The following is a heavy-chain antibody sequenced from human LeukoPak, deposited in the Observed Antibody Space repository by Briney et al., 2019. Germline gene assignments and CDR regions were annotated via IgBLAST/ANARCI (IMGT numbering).Heavy chain of an antibody. CDR3: ARAPPREYSSQEGDY. CDR2: ISSSSYI. J-gene: IGHJ4*02. CDR1: GFTFTNYA. V-gene: IGHV3-21*01. D-gene: IGHD6-6*01. Sequence: GGSVRLSCAASGFTFTNYAMTWVRQAPGKGLEWVSSISSSSYIYYADSVKGRFTISRDNAKNSLYLEMNSLRAEDTAVYYCARAPPREYSSQEGDYWGQGTLVTVSS.